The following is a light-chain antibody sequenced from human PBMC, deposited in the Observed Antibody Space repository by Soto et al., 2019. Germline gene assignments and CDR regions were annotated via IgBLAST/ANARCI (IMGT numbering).Light chain of an antibody. CDR1: SSDVGGYNY. J-gene: IGLJ1*01. CDR3: SSYTTTSTYV. V-gene: IGLV2-14*01. Sequence: SALPQPASLSGSPGQSIPISCNGTSSDVGGYNYVSWYQQHPGKAPKLMIYDVRNRPSGVSNRFSGSKSVNTASLTISGLQAGDEADYYCSSYTTTSTYVFGTGTKVTVL. CDR2: DVR.